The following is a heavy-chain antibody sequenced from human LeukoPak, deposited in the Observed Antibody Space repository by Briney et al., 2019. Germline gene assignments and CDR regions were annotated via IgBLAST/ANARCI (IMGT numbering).Heavy chain of an antibody. CDR1: GFTFSSYG. V-gene: IGHV3-23*01. Sequence: GGSLRLSCAASGFTFSSYGMSWVRQAPGKGLEWVSAISGSGGSTYYADSAKGRFTISRDNARNSLYLQMNSLRAEDTALYYCARDGDTVLTRGYYYYMDVWGKGTTVTVSS. CDR2: ISGSGGST. D-gene: IGHD4-23*01. CDR3: ARDGDTVLTRGYYYYMDV. J-gene: IGHJ6*03.